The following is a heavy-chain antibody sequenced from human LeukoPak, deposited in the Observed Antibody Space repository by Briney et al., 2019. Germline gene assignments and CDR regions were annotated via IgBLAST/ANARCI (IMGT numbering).Heavy chain of an antibody. Sequence: ASVKVSFKASGYTFTDYYIHWVRQAPGQGVEWMGWINPNSGGTNSAQKFQGRVTMTKDTSISTAYMELSRLRSDDTAVYFCARAIAVVDYWGQGTLVTVSS. CDR2: INPNSGGT. CDR3: ARAIAVVDY. J-gene: IGHJ4*02. V-gene: IGHV1-2*02. CDR1: GYTFTDYY. D-gene: IGHD6-19*01.